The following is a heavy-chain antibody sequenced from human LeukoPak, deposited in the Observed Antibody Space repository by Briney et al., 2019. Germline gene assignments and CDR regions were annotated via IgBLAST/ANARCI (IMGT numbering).Heavy chain of an antibody. Sequence: PSETXSXXXTVSGGSICRGGXXXRWVRQPPGXXXXXXXXXSHSGSTYYNPSLKRPVNKSVERSQKQFSLKMKYVTAADTAVYSCAREGGLITFGGVCQDYWGQGTLVTVSS. D-gene: IGHD3-16*01. CDR1: GGSICRGGXX. CDR3: AREGGLITFGGVCQDY. V-gene: IGHV4-30-2*01. J-gene: IGHJ4*02. CDR2: XSHSGST.